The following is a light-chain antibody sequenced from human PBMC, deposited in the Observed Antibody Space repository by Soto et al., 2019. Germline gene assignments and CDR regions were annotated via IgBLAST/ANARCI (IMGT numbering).Light chain of an antibody. Sequence: ALTQPASVSGSLGQSITISCTGTSSDVGAYNYVSWSQQQPGKAPKLMXXXXXXRPSGVSNRFSGSKYGNTDSLTVSGLQAEDEDDYYCSSYAGSNNFVCGTGTK. CDR3: SSYAGSNNFV. CDR1: SSDVGAYNY. CDR2: XXX. V-gene: IGLV2-14*01. J-gene: IGLJ1*01.